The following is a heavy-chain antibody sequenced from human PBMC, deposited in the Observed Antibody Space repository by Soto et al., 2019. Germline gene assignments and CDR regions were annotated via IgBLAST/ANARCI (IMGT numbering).Heavy chain of an antibody. CDR3: ARDGPDTASSYFLDY. J-gene: IGHJ4*02. CDR1: VFTFPTSV. D-gene: IGHD2-21*02. CDR2: IWHDGSDI. V-gene: IGHV3-33*01. Sequence: GGSLRLSCEWSVFTFPTSVMHWVRQAPGKGLEWVAVIWHDGSDISYGDSVRGRFTISRDNSKNTLYLQMDNLRAEDTALYFCARDGPDTASSYFLDYWGQGSLVTVSS.